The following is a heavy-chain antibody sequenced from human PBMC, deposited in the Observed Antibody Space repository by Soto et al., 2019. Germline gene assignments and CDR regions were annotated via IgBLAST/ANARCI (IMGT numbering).Heavy chain of an antibody. CDR1: GFTFSNAW. CDR2: IKSESDGGTT. J-gene: IGHJ4*02. CDR3: TTNNGPSCGSMNCYRPF. V-gene: IGHV3-15*01. Sequence: EVQLVDSGGGLVKPGGSLRLSCAASGFTFSNAWMTWVRQAPGKGLECVGRIKSESDGGTTDYAAPVNGRFTISRDDSKNTLYLQMDSLKAEDTGIYYCTTNNGPSCGSMNCYRPFWGQGTLVTVSS. D-gene: IGHD2-2*01.